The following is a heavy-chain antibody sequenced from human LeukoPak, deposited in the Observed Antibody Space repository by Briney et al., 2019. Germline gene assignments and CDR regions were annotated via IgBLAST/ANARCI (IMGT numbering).Heavy chain of an antibody. CDR1: GFTFSSYW. D-gene: IGHD3-10*01. Sequence: PGGSLRLSCAASGFTFSSYWMHWVRQAPGKGLVWVSRINSDGSSTSYADSVKGRFTISRDNAKNSLYLQMNSLRAEDTAVYYCARGEYGSGSYHIDYWGQGTLVTVSS. V-gene: IGHV3-74*01. CDR3: ARGEYGSGSYHIDY. CDR2: INSDGSST. J-gene: IGHJ4*02.